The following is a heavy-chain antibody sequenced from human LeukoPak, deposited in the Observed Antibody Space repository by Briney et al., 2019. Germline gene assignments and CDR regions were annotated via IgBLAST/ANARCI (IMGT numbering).Heavy chain of an antibody. V-gene: IGHV1-2*02. J-gene: IGHJ4*02. CDR2: INPNSGGT. CDR3: ARAVPYSSSKFDY. D-gene: IGHD6-6*01. Sequence: ASVKVSCKASGYTFTGYYMHWVRQAPGQGLEWMGWINPNSGGTNYAQKFQGRVTMTRDTSISTAYMELSRLRSDDTAVYYCARAVPYSSSKFDYWGQGTLATVSS. CDR1: GYTFTGYY.